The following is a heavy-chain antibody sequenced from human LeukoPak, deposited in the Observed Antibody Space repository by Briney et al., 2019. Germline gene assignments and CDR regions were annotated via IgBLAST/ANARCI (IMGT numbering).Heavy chain of an antibody. CDR1: GYTFTGYY. CDR2: INPNSGGT. CDR3: ARDTIGITIFGVPRGYYYGMDV. J-gene: IGHJ6*02. D-gene: IGHD3-3*01. Sequence: ASVKVSCKASGYTFTGYYMHWVRQAPGQGLEWMGWINPNSGGTNYAQKFQGWVTMTRDTSISTAYMELSRLRSDDTAVYYCARDTIGITIFGVPRGYYYGMDVWGQGTTVTVSS. V-gene: IGHV1-2*04.